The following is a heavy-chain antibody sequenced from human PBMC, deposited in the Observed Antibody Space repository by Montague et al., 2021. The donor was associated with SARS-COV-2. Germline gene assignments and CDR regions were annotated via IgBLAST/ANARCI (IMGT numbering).Heavy chain of an antibody. Sequence: SETLSLTCTVSGGSISSRAYYWGWIRQPPGKGLEWLGSIYYSGSTYYNPSLKSRVTISVDTSKNQFSLTLNSVTASDTAVYYCARHPRNEEWRFEARYFYSYLDVCGKGTTITVSS. CDR1: GGSISSRAYY. D-gene: IGHD3-10*01. J-gene: IGHJ6*03. CDR3: ARHPRNEEWRFEARYFYSYLDV. CDR2: IYYSGST. V-gene: IGHV4-39*01.